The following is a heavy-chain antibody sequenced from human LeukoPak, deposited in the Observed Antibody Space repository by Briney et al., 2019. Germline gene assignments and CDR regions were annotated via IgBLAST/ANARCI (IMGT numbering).Heavy chain of an antibody. Sequence: PGGSLRLSCAASGFTFSDYYMYWMRQAPGKGLEWVSYISSSGSTINYPDSVKGRFTISRDNAKNSLYLQMNSLRAEDTAVYYCARDRGYYWFDPWGQGTLVTVSS. CDR3: ARDRGYYWFDP. CDR2: ISSSGSTI. CDR1: GFTFSDYY. V-gene: IGHV3-11*01. D-gene: IGHD5-12*01. J-gene: IGHJ5*02.